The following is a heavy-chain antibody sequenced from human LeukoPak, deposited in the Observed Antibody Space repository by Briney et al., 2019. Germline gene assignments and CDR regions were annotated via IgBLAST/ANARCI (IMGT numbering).Heavy chain of an antibody. J-gene: IGHJ4*02. CDR1: GYTFTGYY. V-gene: IGHV1-2*02. D-gene: IGHD1-7*01. Sequence: GASVKVSCKASGYTFTGYYMHWVRQAPGQGLEWMGWINPNSGGTNYAQKFQGRVTMTRDTSISTAYMELSRLRSDDTAVYYCARESGTTFAFGDYWGQGTLVTASS. CDR2: INPNSGGT. CDR3: ARESGTTFAFGDY.